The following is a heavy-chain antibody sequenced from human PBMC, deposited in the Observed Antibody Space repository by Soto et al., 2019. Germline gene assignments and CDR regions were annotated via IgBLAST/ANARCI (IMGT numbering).Heavy chain of an antibody. CDR1: GFTFSSYG. Sequence: SLRLSCAASGFTFSSYGMHWVRQAPGKGLEWVAVISYDGSNKYYADSVKGRFTISRDNAKNSLYLQMNSLRAEDTAVYYCARGRLISLYYFDYWGQGTLVTVSS. J-gene: IGHJ4*02. D-gene: IGHD2-15*01. V-gene: IGHV3-30*03. CDR2: ISYDGSNK. CDR3: ARGRLISLYYFDY.